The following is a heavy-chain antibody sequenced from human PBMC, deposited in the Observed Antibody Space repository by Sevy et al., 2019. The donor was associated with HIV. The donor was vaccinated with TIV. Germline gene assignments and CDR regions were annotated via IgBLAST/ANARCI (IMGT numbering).Heavy chain of an antibody. CDR1: GFTFSSYA. CDR3: ARNSGYDLYYFDY. Sequence: GGSLRLSCVASGFTFSSYAMHWVRQAPGKGLEWVAVISYDGSNKYYADSVKGRFTISRDNSKNTLYLQMNSLRAEDTAVYYCARNSGYDLYYFDYWGQGTLVTVSS. J-gene: IGHJ4*02. CDR2: ISYDGSNK. D-gene: IGHD5-12*01. V-gene: IGHV3-30-3*01.